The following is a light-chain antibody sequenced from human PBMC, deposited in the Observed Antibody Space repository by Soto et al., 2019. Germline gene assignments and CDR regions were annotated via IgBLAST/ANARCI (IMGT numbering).Light chain of an antibody. Sequence: QSALTQPASVSGSPGQSITSSCTGTNSDVGAYNYVSWFQQHPGRAPKLIIFEVSNRPSGVSHRFSGSKSGNTASLTISGLQTEDEADYYCLSYTITSILVFGGGTKLTVL. CDR1: NSDVGAYNY. CDR3: LSYTITSILV. V-gene: IGLV2-14*01. CDR2: EVS. J-gene: IGLJ3*02.